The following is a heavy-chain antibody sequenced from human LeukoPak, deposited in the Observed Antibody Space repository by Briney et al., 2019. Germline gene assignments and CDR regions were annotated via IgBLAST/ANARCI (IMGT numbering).Heavy chain of an antibody. Sequence: SETLSLTCTVSGGSVSSGSYYWSWIRQPPGNGLEWIGYIYYSGSTNYNPSLKSRVTISVDTSKNPFSLKLSSVTAADTAVYYCARVQLGYCSGGSCYPSLDYWGQGTLVTVSS. D-gene: IGHD2-15*01. CDR2: IYYSGST. J-gene: IGHJ4*02. CDR1: GGSVSSGSYY. V-gene: IGHV4-61*01. CDR3: ARVQLGYCSGGSCYPSLDY.